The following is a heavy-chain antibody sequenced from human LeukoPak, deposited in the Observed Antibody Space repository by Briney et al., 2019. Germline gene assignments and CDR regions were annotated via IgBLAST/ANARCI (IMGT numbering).Heavy chain of an antibody. CDR1: GFTFSSYW. Sequence: PGGSLRLPCAASGFTFSSYWMHWVRQAPGKGLVWVSRINSDGSSTSYADSVKGRFTISRDNAKNTLYLQMNSLRAEDTAVYYCARGLRRSGYTPQFDYWGQGTLVTVSS. CDR2: INSDGSST. V-gene: IGHV3-74*01. J-gene: IGHJ4*02. CDR3: ARGLRRSGYTPQFDY. D-gene: IGHD3-3*01.